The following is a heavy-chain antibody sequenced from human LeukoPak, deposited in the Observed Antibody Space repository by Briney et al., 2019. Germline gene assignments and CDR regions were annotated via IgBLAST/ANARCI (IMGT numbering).Heavy chain of an antibody. CDR3: ARGEGSSWYSGWFDP. Sequence: ASVKVSCKASGYTFTSYYMHWVRQAPGQGLEWMGIINPSGGSTSYAQKFQGRVTMTRDMSTSTVYMELSSLRSEDTAVYYCARGEGSSWYSGWFDPWGQGTLVTVSS. J-gene: IGHJ5*02. CDR1: GYTFTSYY. D-gene: IGHD6-13*01. V-gene: IGHV1-46*01. CDR2: INPSGGST.